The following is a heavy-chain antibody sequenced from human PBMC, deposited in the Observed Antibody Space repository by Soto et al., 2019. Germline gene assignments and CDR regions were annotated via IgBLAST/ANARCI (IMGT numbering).Heavy chain of an antibody. D-gene: IGHD3-22*01. CDR3: ARTPYDSADYKRVAWYFDF. V-gene: IGHV2-26*01. Sequence: SGPTLVNPTETLTLTCTVSGFSLNYGRMAVSWIRQPPGRALEWLAHIFSNDEKSYTTSLKSRLTISKDTSKSQVVLTMTNMDPADTATYFCARTPYDSADYKRVAWYFDFCAPGTLVTVSS. CDR2: IFSNDEK. CDR1: GFSLNYGRMA. J-gene: IGHJ2*01.